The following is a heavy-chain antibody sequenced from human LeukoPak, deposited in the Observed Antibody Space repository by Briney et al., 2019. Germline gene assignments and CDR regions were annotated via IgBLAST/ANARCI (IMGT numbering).Heavy chain of an antibody. D-gene: IGHD6-13*01. CDR2: INHSGST. CDR1: GGSFSGYY. CDR3: ASPRAERSTWYAVDY. J-gene: IGHJ4*02. V-gene: IGHV4-34*01. Sequence: SETLSLTCAVYGGSFSGYYWSWLRQPPGKGLEWIGEINHSGSTNYNPSLKSRVTISVDTSKNQFSLKLSSVTAADTAVYYCASPRAERSTWYAVDYWGQGTLVTVSA.